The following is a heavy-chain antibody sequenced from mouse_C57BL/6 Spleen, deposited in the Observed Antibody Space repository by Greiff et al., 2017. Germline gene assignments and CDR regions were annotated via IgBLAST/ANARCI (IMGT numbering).Heavy chain of an antibody. CDR1: GYTFTSYW. CDR2: IYPGSGST. J-gene: IGHJ4*01. V-gene: IGHV1-55*01. CDR3: ARGVRLQGAMDY. D-gene: IGHD2-14*01. Sequence: QVQLQQPGAELVKPGASVKMSCKASGYTFTSYWITWVKQRPGQGLEWIGEIYPGSGSTNYNEKFKGKATLTVAKSSSTAYMQLLSLTSEDSAVYYCARGVRLQGAMDYWGQGTSVTVSS.